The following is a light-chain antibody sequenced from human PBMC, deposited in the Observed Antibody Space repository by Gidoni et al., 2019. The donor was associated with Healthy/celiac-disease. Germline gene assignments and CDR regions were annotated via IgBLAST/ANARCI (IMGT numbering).Light chain of an antibody. V-gene: IGKV3-20*01. J-gene: IGKJ3*01. CDR1: QSVSSSY. CDR3: QQYGSSPRFT. CDR2: GAS. Sequence: EIVLTQSPVTLSLSPGERATLSCRASQSVSSSYLAWYQQKPGQAPRLLIYGASSRATGIPDRFSGSGCGTDFTLTISRLEPEDFAVYYCQQYGSSPRFTFGPGTKVDIK.